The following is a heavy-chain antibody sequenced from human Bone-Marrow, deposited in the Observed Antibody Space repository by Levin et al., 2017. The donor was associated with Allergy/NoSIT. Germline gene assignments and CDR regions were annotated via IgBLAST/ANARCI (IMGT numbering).Heavy chain of an antibody. V-gene: IGHV2-70*04. CDR3: VREAYDGHFDY. D-gene: IGHD3-16*01. CDR1: GFSLTTTKMR. J-gene: IGHJ4*02. Sequence: ESGPTLVKPTQTLTLTCTFSGFSLTTTKMRVSWIRQPPGKALEWLARIDWDDDKFYSTSLKTRLTISKDTSKNQVVLTMTNMDPVDTATYYCVREAYDGHFDYWGLGTLVTVSS. CDR2: IDWDDDK.